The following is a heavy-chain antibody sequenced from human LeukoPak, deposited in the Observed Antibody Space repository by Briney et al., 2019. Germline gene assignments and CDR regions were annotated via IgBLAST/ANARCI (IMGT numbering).Heavy chain of an antibody. Sequence: SQTLSLTCTASGGSISSGGYYWSWIRQPPGKGLEWIGYIYHSGSTYYNPSLKSRVTISVDRSKNQFSLKLSSVTAADTAVYYCAGLSGSYSLRYYYYMDVWGKGTTVTVSS. J-gene: IGHJ6*03. D-gene: IGHD1-26*01. CDR3: AGLSGSYSLRYYYYMDV. CDR2: IYHSGST. CDR1: GGSISSGGYY. V-gene: IGHV4-30-2*01.